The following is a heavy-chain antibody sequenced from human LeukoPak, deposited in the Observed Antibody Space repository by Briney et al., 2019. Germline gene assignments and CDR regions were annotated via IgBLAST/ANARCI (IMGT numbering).Heavy chain of an antibody. D-gene: IGHD2-15*01. Sequence: PGGSLRLSCAASGFTFSSYSMNWVRQAPGKGLEWVSSIGSTSSYIYYADSVKGRFTISRDNAKNSLSLQMNSLRAEDTAMYYCARDWVHCSGGTCSTDYWGQGTQVTVSS. CDR3: ARDWVHCSGGTCSTDY. CDR1: GFTFSSYS. V-gene: IGHV3-21*01. CDR2: IGSTSSYI. J-gene: IGHJ4*02.